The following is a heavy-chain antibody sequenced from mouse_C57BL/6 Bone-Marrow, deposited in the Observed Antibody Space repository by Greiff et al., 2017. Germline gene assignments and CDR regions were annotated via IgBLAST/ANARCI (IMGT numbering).Heavy chain of an antibody. J-gene: IGHJ3*01. CDR2: ISPGSGST. D-gene: IGHD2-3*01. V-gene: IGHV1-55*01. Sequence: QVQLQQPGAELVKPGASVKMSCKASGYTFTSYWITWVKQRPGQGLEWIGDISPGSGSTNYNEKFKSKATLTVDTSSSTAYMQLSSLTSEDSAVYYCARICPDGYYRFAYWGQGTLVTVSA. CDR3: ARICPDGYYRFAY. CDR1: GYTFTSYW.